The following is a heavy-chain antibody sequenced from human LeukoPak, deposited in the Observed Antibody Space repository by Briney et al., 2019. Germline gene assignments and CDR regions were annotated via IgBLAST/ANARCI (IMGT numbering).Heavy chain of an antibody. CDR1: GGTFSRYA. V-gene: IGHV1-69*13. J-gene: IGHJ4*02. Sequence: GASVKVSCKASGGTFSRYAISWVRQAPGQGLEWMGGIIPIFGTANYAQKFQGRVTITADESTSTAYMELSSLRSEDTAVYYCAILAVTHPFDYWGQGTLVTVSS. CDR2: IIPIFGTA. CDR3: AILAVTHPFDY. D-gene: IGHD2-21*02.